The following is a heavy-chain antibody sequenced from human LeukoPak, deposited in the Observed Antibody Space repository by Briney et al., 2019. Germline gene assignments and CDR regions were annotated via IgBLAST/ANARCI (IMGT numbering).Heavy chain of an antibody. CDR3: ARDLVGVSSDY. CDR2: ISAYNGNT. J-gene: IGHJ4*02. V-gene: IGHV1-18*01. CDR1: GYTFTSYG. Sequence: ASVKVSCKASGYTFTSYGISWGRQAPGQGLEWMGWISAYNGNTNYAQKPQGRVTMTTDTSTSTAYMELRSLRSDDTAVYYCARDLVGVSSDYWGQGTLVTVSS. D-gene: IGHD1-26*01.